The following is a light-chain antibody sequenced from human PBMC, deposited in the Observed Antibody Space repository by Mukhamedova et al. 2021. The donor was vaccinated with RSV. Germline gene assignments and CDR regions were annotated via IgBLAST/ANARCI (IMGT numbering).Light chain of an antibody. V-gene: IGLV2-11*01. J-gene: IGLJ3*02. CDR2: DVS. Sequence: KLMIYDVSKRPSGVPDRFSGSKSGNTASLTISGLQAEDEADYYCCSYAGSYTLGVFGGGTKLTVL. CDR3: CSYAGSYTLGV.